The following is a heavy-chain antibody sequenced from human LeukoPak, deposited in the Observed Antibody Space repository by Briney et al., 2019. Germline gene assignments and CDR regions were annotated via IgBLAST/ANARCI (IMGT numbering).Heavy chain of an antibody. Sequence: KPSETLSLTCTVSGGSISSSSYYWGWIRQPPGKGLEWIGSIYYSGSTYYNPSLKSRVTISVDTSKNQFSLKLSSVTAADTAVYYCARHGRRPVEREGYGSGGFDPWGQGTLVTVSS. D-gene: IGHD3-10*01. CDR1: GGSISSSSYY. CDR3: ARHGRRPVEREGYGSGGFDP. CDR2: IYYSGST. V-gene: IGHV4-39*01. J-gene: IGHJ5*02.